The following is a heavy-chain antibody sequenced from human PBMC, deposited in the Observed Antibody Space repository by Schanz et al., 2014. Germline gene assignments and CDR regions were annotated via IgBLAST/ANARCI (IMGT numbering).Heavy chain of an antibody. D-gene: IGHD2-2*02. CDR1: GGTFNSYT. J-gene: IGHJ6*03. CDR2: IIPILGIA. CDR3: AGTYCSGTSCYTGYYYMDV. V-gene: IGHV1-69*02. Sequence: QVQLVQSGAEVKKPGSSVKVSCKASGGTFNSYTISWVRQAPGQGLEWMGRIIPILGIANYAQNFQGRVTITADKSTSTAYMELTSLRSEDTAVYYCAGTYCSGTSCYTGYYYMDVWGKGTTVTVSS.